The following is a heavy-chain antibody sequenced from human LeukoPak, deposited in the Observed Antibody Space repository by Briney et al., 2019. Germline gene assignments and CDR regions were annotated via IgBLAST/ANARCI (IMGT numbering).Heavy chain of an antibody. D-gene: IGHD1-26*01. CDR2: ISWNSGSI. Sequence: GRSLRLSCAATGFTFDDYAMHWVRQAPGKGLEWVSGISWNSGSIGYADSVKGRFTISRDNAKNSLYLQMNSLRAEDTALYYCAKDMSGSGSCTGGGTFDYWGQGTLVTVSS. CDR3: AKDMSGSGSCTGGGTFDY. CDR1: GFTFDDYA. J-gene: IGHJ4*02. V-gene: IGHV3-9*01.